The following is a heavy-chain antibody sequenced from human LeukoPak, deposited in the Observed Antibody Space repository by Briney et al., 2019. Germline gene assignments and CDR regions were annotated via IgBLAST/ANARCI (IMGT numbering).Heavy chain of an antibody. CDR1: GYSISSGYY. CDR2: IYHGGST. CDR3: ARDSSGYYYELDY. D-gene: IGHD3-22*01. Sequence: SETLSLTCTVPGYSISSGYYWGWIRQPPGKGLEWIGSIYHGGSTYYNPSLKSRVTISVDTSKNQFSLRLSSVTAADTAVYYCARDSSGYYYELDYWGQGTLVTVSS. V-gene: IGHV4-38-2*02. J-gene: IGHJ4*02.